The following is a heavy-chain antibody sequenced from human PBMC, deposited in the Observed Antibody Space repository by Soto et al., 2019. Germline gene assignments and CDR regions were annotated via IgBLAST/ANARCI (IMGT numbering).Heavy chain of an antibody. D-gene: IGHD3-10*01. CDR2: IYYLGNV. J-gene: IGHJ4*02. V-gene: IGHV4-59*04. CDR1: GGSLTNYY. CDR3: ARHAPGSTFFDY. Sequence: QLRLQESGPGLVKPSETLFLSCNVSGGSLTNYYWDWIRQALGKGLEWIGNIYYLGNVHYQPSLTRRVTMSIDMSKNQFSLEVRFVTAADTATYFCARHAPGSTFFDYWGQGALVTVSS.